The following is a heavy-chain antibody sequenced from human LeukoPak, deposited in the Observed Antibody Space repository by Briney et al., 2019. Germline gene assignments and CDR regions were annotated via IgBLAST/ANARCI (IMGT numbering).Heavy chain of an antibody. J-gene: IGHJ4*02. CDR2: ISAFNGDT. CDR1: GYTFTTYG. D-gene: IGHD6-19*01. Sequence: ASVKVSCKASGYTFTTYGINWVRQAPGQGLEWMGWISAFNGDTEYAQQLQGRLTMTIDTSTSTAYMELRSLKSDDTAVYYCARGNAYTSGRIDYWGQGTLVTVSS. CDR3: ARGNAYTSGRIDY. V-gene: IGHV1-18*01.